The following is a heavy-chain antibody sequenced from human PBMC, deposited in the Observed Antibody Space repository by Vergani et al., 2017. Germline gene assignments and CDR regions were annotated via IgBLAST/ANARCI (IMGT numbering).Heavy chain of an antibody. CDR1: GFTFSDHY. J-gene: IGHJ3*02. CDR2: IRNKANDYTT. CDR3: VRVKGSNWNDHLYDI. D-gene: IGHD1-1*01. Sequence: VRLVESGGGVVQPGGSLRLSCAASGFTFSDHYMDWVRQAPGKGLEWVGRIRNKANDYTTQYAASVKGRFTISRDDSKSYLYLQMNSLQTEDTALYYCVRVKGSNWNDHLYDIWGQGTLVTVSS. V-gene: IGHV3-72*01.